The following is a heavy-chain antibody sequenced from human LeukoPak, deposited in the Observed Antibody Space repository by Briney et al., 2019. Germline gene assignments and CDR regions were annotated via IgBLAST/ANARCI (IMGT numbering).Heavy chain of an antibody. D-gene: IGHD6-13*01. CDR2: IYYSGTT. Sequence: SETLSLTCTVSGGSISNYYWSWIRQPPGKGLEWIGYIYYSGTTNYNPSLKSRVTISVDTSKNQFSLKLNSVTAAGTAVYYCARGVYIAAAQYGYWGQGTLVTVSS. CDR1: GGSISNYY. J-gene: IGHJ4*02. V-gene: IGHV4-59*01. CDR3: ARGVYIAAAQYGY.